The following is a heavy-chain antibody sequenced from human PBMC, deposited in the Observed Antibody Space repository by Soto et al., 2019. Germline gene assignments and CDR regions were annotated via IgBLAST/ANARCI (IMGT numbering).Heavy chain of an antibody. V-gene: IGHV1-69*06. CDR2: IIPIFGTS. CDR3: ARDPLGVLNGGTNYYYYGMGV. J-gene: IGHJ6*02. D-gene: IGHD1-1*01. Sequence: SVKVSCKASGGTFSSYAISWVLQAPGQGLEWMGGIIPIFGTSNYAHKFQGGVTITADKYTSTANMELSSLRSEDTAVDYCARDPLGVLNGGTNYYYYGMGVWGQGTTVTVSS. CDR1: GGTFSSYA.